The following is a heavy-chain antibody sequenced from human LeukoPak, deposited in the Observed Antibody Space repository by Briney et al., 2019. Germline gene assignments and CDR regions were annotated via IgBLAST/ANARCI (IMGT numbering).Heavy chain of an antibody. CDR2: ISGDGTRT. D-gene: IGHD3-16*01. Sequence: GGSLRLSCAASGFSFSSYAMTWARKAPVKGLEWVSAISGDGTRTYYADSVKGRFTISRDNSKNTLYLEMSSLRVEDTAIYYCAKWPEGAMDYFDYWGQGTLVTVSS. J-gene: IGHJ4*02. CDR3: AKWPEGAMDYFDY. CDR1: GFSFSSYA. V-gene: IGHV3-23*01.